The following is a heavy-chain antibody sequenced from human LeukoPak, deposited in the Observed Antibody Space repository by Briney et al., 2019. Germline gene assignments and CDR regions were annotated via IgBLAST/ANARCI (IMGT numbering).Heavy chain of an antibody. J-gene: IGHJ5*02. D-gene: IGHD5-18*01. Sequence: PGGSLRLSCAASGFTFSTYAIHWVRQAPGKGLEWVAVISYDGSNKYYADSVKGRFTISRDNSKNTLYLQMNSLRAEDTAVYYCAKEGVRGYSYGYGTRNKWFDHWGQGTLVTVSS. CDR3: AKEGVRGYSYGYGTRNKWFDH. CDR1: GFTFSTYA. CDR2: ISYDGSNK. V-gene: IGHV3-30*04.